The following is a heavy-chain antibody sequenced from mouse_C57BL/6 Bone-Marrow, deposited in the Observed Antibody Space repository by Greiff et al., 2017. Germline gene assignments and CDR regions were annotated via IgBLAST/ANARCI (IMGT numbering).Heavy chain of an antibody. D-gene: IGHD2-2*01. CDR2: IYPRSGNT. V-gene: IGHV1-81*01. Sequence: QVQLQQSGAELARPGASVKLSCKASGHTFTSYGISWVKQRTGQGLEWIGEIYPRSGNTYYNEKFKGKATLTADKSSSTAYMELRSLTSEDSAVYFCARERLGSYYAMDYWGQGTSVTVSS. J-gene: IGHJ4*01. CDR3: ARERLGSYYAMDY. CDR1: GHTFTSYG.